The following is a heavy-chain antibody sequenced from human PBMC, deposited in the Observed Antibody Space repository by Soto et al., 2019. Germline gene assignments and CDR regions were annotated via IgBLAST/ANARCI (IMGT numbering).Heavy chain of an antibody. V-gene: IGHV4-30-2*01. CDR2: IYHSGST. CDR3: ARGSSGWPHFDY. Sequence: QLQLQESGSGLVKPSQTLSLTCAVSGGSISSGGYSWSWIRQPPGKGLEWIGYIYHSGSTYYNPSLKSRVTISVDRSKNQFSLKLSSVTAADTAVYYCARGSSGWPHFDYWGQGTLVTVSS. J-gene: IGHJ4*02. CDR1: GGSISSGGYS. D-gene: IGHD6-19*01.